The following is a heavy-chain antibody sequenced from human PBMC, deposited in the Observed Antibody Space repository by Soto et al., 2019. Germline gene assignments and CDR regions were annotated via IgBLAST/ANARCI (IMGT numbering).Heavy chain of an antibody. J-gene: IGHJ4*02. D-gene: IGHD2-8*01. CDR1: GFTFSSYS. Sequence: KSGGSLRLSCAASGFTFSSYSMNWVRQAPGKGLEWVSSISSSSSYIYYADSVKGRFTISRDNAKNSLYLQMNSLRAEDTAVYYCARVGLGYCTNGVCFFDYWGQGTLVTVSS. V-gene: IGHV3-21*01. CDR2: ISSSSSYI. CDR3: ARVGLGYCTNGVCFFDY.